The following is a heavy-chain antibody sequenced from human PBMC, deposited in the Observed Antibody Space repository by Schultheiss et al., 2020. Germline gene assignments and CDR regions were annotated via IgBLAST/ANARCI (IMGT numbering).Heavy chain of an antibody. J-gene: IGHJ4*02. CDR2: IYYSGST. D-gene: IGHD3-10*01. Sequence: SETLSLTCTVSGGSISSYYWSWIRQPPGKGLEWIGYIYYSGSTNYNPSLKSRVTISVDTSKNQFSLKLSSVTAADTAVYYCARTGEEWFGELFFDYWGQGTLVTGSS. CDR1: GGSISSYY. CDR3: ARTGEEWFGELFFDY. V-gene: IGHV4-59*01.